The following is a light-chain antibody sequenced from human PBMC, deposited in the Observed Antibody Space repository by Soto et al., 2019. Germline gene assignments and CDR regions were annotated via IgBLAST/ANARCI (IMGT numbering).Light chain of an antibody. CDR2: DVD. J-gene: IGLJ1*01. CDR3: CSYAGSYTSSRV. CDR1: SGDVGSYIH. V-gene: IGLV2-11*01. Sequence: QSVLTQPRSVSGSHGQSVSISCTGTSGDVGSYIHVSWYQQHPGRAPKLMIYDVDERPSGFPDRFSGSKSGNTASLTISGLQAEDESDYYCCSYAGSYTSSRVFGTGTKLTVL.